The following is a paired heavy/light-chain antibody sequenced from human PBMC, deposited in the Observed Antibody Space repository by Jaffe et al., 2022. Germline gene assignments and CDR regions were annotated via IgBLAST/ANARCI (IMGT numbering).Heavy chain of an antibody. Sequence: EVQLEESGGGLVQPGRSLRLSCTASGFRFGDYAMSWVRQAPGKGLEWLGLIRSQPYGGTTEYAASVKGRFIISRDDAKNIAYLEMNSLKSEDTALYYCTRGMLLTAEYLRHWGQGALVTVSS. V-gene: IGHV3-49*04. CDR1: GFRFGDYA. J-gene: IGHJ1*01. CDR3: TRGMLLTAEYLRH. D-gene: IGHD2-8*01. CDR2: IRSQPYGGTT.
Light chain of an antibody. J-gene: IGKJ1*01. CDR2: KAS. V-gene: IGKV1-5*03. Sequence: DIQMTQSPSTLSASVGDRVTITCRASQSIGNWLAWFQQKPGKAPKLLIYKASSLESGVPSRLNGSGSGTDFALTISSLQPDDFAAYYCQQYDSYPWTFGQGTKVEIK. CDR3: QQYDSYPWT. CDR1: QSIGNW.